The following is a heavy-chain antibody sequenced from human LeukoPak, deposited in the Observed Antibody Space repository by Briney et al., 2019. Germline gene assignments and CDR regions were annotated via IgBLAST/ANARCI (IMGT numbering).Heavy chain of an antibody. CDR3: SRQTVSCHDF. D-gene: IGHD2-2*01. CDR2: IRSSRDNYAT. V-gene: IGHV3-73*01. Sequence: GGSLRLSCAASGFSLSDSHMHWVRQAPGKGLEWVGHIRSSRDNYATAHGVSVQGRFTISRDDSNNMAYLQMNSLTADDTAVYYCSRQTVSCHDFWGQGTLVTVSS. CDR1: GFSLSDSH. J-gene: IGHJ4*02.